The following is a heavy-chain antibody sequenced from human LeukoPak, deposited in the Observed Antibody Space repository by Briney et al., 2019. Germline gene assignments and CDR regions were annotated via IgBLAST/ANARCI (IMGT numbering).Heavy chain of an antibody. V-gene: IGHV4-59*01. J-gene: IGHJ3*02. CDR1: GGSISSYY. CDR3: AIAKYDSSGYYTLIDAFDI. D-gene: IGHD3-22*01. Sequence: PSETLSLTCTVSGGSISSYYWSWIRQPPGKGLEWIGYIYYSGSTNYNPSLKSRVTISVDTSKNQFSLKLSSVTAADTAVYYCAIAKYDSSGYYTLIDAFDIWGQRTLVTVSS. CDR2: IYYSGST.